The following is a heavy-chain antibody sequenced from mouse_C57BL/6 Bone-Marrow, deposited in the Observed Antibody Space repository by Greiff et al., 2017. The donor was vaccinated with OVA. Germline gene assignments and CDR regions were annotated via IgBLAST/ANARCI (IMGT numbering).Heavy chain of an antibody. V-gene: IGHV1-50*01. Sequence: QVQLQQPGAELVKPGASVKLSCKASGYTFTSYWMQWVKQRPGQGLEWIGEIDPSDSYTNYNQKFKGKATLTVDKSSSTAYMQLSSLTSEDSAVYYCAREGVVATDWYFDVWGTGTTVTVSS. J-gene: IGHJ1*03. CDR3: AREGVVATDWYFDV. CDR2: IDPSDSYT. CDR1: GYTFTSYW. D-gene: IGHD1-1*01.